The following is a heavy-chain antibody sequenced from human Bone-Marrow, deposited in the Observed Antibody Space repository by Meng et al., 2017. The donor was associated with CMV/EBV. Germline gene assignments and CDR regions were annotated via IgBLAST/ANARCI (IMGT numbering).Heavy chain of an antibody. CDR3: ARLPHTIFGVVNGMDV. CDR1: GFTFTSSA. CDR2: IVVGSGNT. V-gene: IGHV1-58*01. D-gene: IGHD3-3*01. J-gene: IGHJ6*02. Sequence: SVKVSCKASGFTFTSSAVQWVRQARGQRLEWIGWIVVGSGNTNYAQKFQERVTITRDMSTSTAYMELSSLRSEDTAVYYCARLPHTIFGVVNGMDVWGQGTTVTVSS.